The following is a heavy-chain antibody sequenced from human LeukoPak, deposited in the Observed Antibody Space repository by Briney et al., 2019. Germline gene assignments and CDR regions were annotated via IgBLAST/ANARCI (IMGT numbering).Heavy chain of an antibody. V-gene: IGHV4-34*01. CDR3: ARGTHSRYYYYYYGMDV. CDR2: INHSGST. D-gene: IGHD3-16*02. J-gene: IGHJ6*02. CDR1: GGSFSGYY. Sequence: SETLSLTCAVYGGSFSGYYWSWIRQPPGKGLEWIGEINHSGSTNYNPSLKSRVTISVDTSKNQFSLKMSSVTAADTAVYYCARGTHSRYYYYYYGMDVWGQGTTVTVSS.